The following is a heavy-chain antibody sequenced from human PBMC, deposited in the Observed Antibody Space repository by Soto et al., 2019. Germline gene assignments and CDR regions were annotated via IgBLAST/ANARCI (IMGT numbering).Heavy chain of an antibody. J-gene: IGHJ6*02. CDR3: ARGGYCSGGSCYSAYYYYGMDV. D-gene: IGHD2-15*01. CDR2: INPNSGGT. CDR1: GYTFTGYY. V-gene: IGHV1-2*02. Sequence: GASVKVSCKASGYTFTGYYMHWVRQAPGQGLEWMGWINPNSGGTNYAQKFQGRVTMTRDTSISTAYMELSGLRSDDTAVYYCARGGYCSGGSCYSAYYYYGMDVWGQGTTVTVSS.